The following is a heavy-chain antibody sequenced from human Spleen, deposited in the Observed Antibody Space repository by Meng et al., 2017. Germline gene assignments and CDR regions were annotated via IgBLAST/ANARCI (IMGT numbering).Heavy chain of an antibody. CDR2: ISAYNGNT. CDR1: GYTFTSYG. V-gene: IGHV1-18*01. J-gene: IGHJ4*02. CDR3: TILSHCTGGTCYPYDY. Sequence: QVQLVQSGAEGKKPGASVKVSCKTSGYTFTSYGISWVRQAPGQGLEWMGWISAYNGNTNYAQKFQGRVTMTTDTSTSTAYMELRSLRSDDTAVYYCTILSHCTGGTCYPYDYWGQGTLVTVSS. D-gene: IGHD2-15*01.